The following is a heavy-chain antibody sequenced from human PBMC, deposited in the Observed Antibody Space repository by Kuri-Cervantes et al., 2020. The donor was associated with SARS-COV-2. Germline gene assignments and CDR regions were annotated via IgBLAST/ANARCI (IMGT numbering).Heavy chain of an antibody. CDR2: IYYSGST. J-gene: IGHJ6*02. CDR1: GGSIISYY. Sequence: SETLSLTFTVPGGSIISYYWSWIRQPPGKGLEWIGYIYYSGSTNYNPSLKRRVTISVDTSKNQFSLKLSSVTAADTAVYYCARDNPHYYGSGGDYGIDVWGQGTTVTVSS. CDR3: ARDNPHYYGSGGDYGIDV. V-gene: IGHV4-59*01. D-gene: IGHD3-10*01.